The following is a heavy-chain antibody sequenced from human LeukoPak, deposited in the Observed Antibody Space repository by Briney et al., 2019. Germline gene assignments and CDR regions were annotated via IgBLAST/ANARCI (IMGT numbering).Heavy chain of an antibody. CDR3: AITYYDFWSGHPNVFDY. Sequence: PSETLSLTCTVSGGSISSSSYYWGWIRQPPGKGLEWIGSIYYSGSTYYNPSLKSRVTISVDTSKNQFSLKLSSVTAADTAVYYCAITYYDFWSGHPNVFDYWGQGTLVTVSS. D-gene: IGHD3-3*01. V-gene: IGHV4-39*01. CDR1: GGSISSSSYY. J-gene: IGHJ4*02. CDR2: IYYSGST.